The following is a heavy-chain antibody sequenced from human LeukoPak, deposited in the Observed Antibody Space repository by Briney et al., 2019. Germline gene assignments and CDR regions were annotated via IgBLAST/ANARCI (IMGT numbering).Heavy chain of an antibody. CDR3: ARESGSYYYYGMDV. D-gene: IGHD1-26*01. Sequence: SETLSLTCTVSGGSISSYYWSWIRQPPGKGLEWVGYIYYSGSTNYNPSPKSRVTTSAKTSKTQFSLNLSSVTAAPTAVYYCARESGSYYYYGMDVWGQGTTVTVSS. CDR1: GGSISSYY. J-gene: IGHJ6*02. V-gene: IGHV4-59*01. CDR2: IYYSGST.